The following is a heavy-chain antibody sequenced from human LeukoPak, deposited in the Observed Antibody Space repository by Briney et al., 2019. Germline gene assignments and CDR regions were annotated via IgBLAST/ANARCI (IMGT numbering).Heavy chain of an antibody. CDR3: VKDPRYSYGS. Sequence: ASVKVSCKASGYTFTGYYMHWVRQAPGKGLEYVSAISSNGGSTYYADSVKGRFTISRDNSKNTLYLQMSSLRAEDTAVYYCVKDPRYSYGSWGQGTLVTVSS. CDR2: ISSNGGST. J-gene: IGHJ4*02. CDR1: GYTFTGYY. V-gene: IGHV3-64D*09. D-gene: IGHD5-18*01.